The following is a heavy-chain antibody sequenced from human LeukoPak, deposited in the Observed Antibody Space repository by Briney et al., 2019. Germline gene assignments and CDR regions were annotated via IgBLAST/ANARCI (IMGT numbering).Heavy chain of an antibody. Sequence: GGSLRLSCAASGFTFSSYAMSWVRQAPGKGLGWVPAISGSGGSTYYADSVKGRFTISRDNSKNTLYLQMNSLRAEDTAVYYCARAHSLLGYCSSTSCYEGAFDYWGQGTLVTVSS. CDR2: ISGSGGST. D-gene: IGHD2-2*01. CDR1: GFTFSSYA. J-gene: IGHJ4*02. CDR3: ARAHSLLGYCSSTSCYEGAFDY. V-gene: IGHV3-23*01.